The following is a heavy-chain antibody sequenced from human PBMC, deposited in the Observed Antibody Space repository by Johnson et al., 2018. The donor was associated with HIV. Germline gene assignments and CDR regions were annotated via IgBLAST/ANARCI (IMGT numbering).Heavy chain of an antibody. Sequence: QVQLVESGGGVVQPGGSLRLSCAASGFSFSSYGMHWVRQAPGKGLELVAFMRYDGSNKYYSDSVKGRFTISRDNSKNTLYLQMNSLRAEDTAVYRCAKGFRVGATDAFDIWGQGTMVTVSS. V-gene: IGHV3-30*02. CDR2: MRYDGSNK. D-gene: IGHD1-26*01. J-gene: IGHJ3*02. CDR3: AKGFRVGATDAFDI. CDR1: GFSFSSYG.